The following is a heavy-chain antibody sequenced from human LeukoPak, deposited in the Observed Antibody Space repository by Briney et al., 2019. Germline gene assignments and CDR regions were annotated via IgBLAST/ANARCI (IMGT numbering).Heavy chain of an antibody. CDR2: ISSSSSYI. CDR3: ARGSIAAAAGWCFDL. J-gene: IGHJ2*01. Sequence: GGSLRLSCAASGFTFSSYSMNWVRQAPGKGLEWVSSISSSSSYIYYADSVKGRFTISRDNAKNSLYLQMNSLRAEDTAVYYCARGSIAAAAGWCFDLWGRGTLVTVSS. V-gene: IGHV3-21*01. CDR1: GFTFSSYS. D-gene: IGHD6-13*01.